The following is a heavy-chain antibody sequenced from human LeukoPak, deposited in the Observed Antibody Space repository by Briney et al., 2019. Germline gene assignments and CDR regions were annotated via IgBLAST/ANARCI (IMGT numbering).Heavy chain of an antibody. D-gene: IGHD5-24*01. CDR1: GFTFSSYA. V-gene: IGHV3-23*01. J-gene: IGHJ4*02. CDR3: AKEDGYNLDKTQYRYYFDY. CDR2: IIGGGGST. Sequence: GGSLRLSCAASGFTFSSYAMSWVRQAPGKGLEWVSAIIGGGGSTYYADSVKGRFTISRDNSKNTLYLQMNSLRAEDTAVYYCAKEDGYNLDKTQYRYYFDYWGQGTLVTVSS.